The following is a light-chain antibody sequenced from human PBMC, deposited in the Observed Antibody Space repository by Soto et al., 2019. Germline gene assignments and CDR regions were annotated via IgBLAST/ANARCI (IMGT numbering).Light chain of an antibody. CDR1: SSDVGGYHY. CDR2: DVS. CDR3: SSYTSSSTLDVV. Sequence: QSVLTQPASVSGSPGQSITISCTGTSSDVGGYHYVSWYQQHPGKAPKLMIYDVSNRPSGVSNRFSGSKSGNTASLTISGLQAEDESDYYCSSYTSSSTLDVVFGGGTKLTVL. V-gene: IGLV2-14*01. J-gene: IGLJ2*01.